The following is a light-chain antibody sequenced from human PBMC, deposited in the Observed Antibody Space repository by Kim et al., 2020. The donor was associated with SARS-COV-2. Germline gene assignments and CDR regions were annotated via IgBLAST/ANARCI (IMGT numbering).Light chain of an antibody. V-gene: IGKV1-39*01. CDR3: QQSNSTPLT. J-gene: IGKJ4*01. CDR1: QSISTN. Sequence: ASVGDRVTITCRASQSISTNLKWYQQKSGKAPKLLIYVASSLQGGVPSRFSGSGSGTDFTLTISSLQPEDSATYYCQQSNSTPLTFGGGTKVDIK. CDR2: VAS.